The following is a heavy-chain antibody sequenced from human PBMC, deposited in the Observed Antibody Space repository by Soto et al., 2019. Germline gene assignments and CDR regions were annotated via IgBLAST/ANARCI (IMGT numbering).Heavy chain of an antibody. D-gene: IGHD2-2*01. CDR2: IKQDGSEK. Sequence: QSGGSLGLACAASGVTVNSYWVSWVRQAPGKGLEWVANIKQDGSEKYYVDSVKGRFTISRDNAKNSLYLQMTSLRAEDTAVYYCASLQYLTAEYFHHWGQGTRVTVSS. CDR3: ASLQYLTAEYFHH. V-gene: IGHV3-7*03. CDR1: GVTVNSYW. J-gene: IGHJ1*01.